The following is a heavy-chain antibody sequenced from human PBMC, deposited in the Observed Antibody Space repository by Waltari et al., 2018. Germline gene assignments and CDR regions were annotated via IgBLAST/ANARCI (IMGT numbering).Heavy chain of an antibody. CDR3: ARRGCFVGNCYSGVDF. J-gene: IGHJ4*02. CDR2: IYYSGTIT. Sequence: QVQLQQWGAGLLKPSETLSLTCGVFGGSLRAYYLTWIRQPPGKGLEWIGQIYYSGTITNYNPSLKSRVTISIDRSKNQLSLSLTSVTAADTAVYYCARRGCFVGNCYSGVDFWGPGTVVTVSS. D-gene: IGHD2-21*02. V-gene: IGHV4-34*01. CDR1: GGSLRAYY.